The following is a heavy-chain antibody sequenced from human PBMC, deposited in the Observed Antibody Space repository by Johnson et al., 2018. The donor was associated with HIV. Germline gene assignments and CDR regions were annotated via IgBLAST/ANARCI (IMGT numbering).Heavy chain of an antibody. CDR1: GFTFNPYA. CDR3: AKDPVGATWAFEI. V-gene: IGHV3-30-3*01. J-gene: IGHJ3*02. CDR2: MSYDGIKK. D-gene: IGHD1-26*01. Sequence: QMLLVESGGGVVQPGRSLRLSCAASGFTFNPYAMHWVRQAPGKGLQWVALMSYDGIKKYYADSVKGRFTISGDNSKNTLYLQMNSLRAEDTAVYYCAKDPVGATWAFEIWGQGTMVTVSA.